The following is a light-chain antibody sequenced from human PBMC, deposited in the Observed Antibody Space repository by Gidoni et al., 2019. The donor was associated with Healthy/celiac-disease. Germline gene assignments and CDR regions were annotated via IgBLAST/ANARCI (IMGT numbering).Light chain of an antibody. CDR1: QSISSY. CDR2: AAS. CDR3: QQSYSTPYT. V-gene: IGKV1-39*01. Sequence: DIQMTQSPSSLSASVGDRVTITCRASQSISSYFNWYQQNPGKAPKLLIYAASSLQSGVPSRFSGSGSGTDFTLTISSLQPEDFATYYCQQSYSTPYTFGQGTKLEIK. J-gene: IGKJ2*01.